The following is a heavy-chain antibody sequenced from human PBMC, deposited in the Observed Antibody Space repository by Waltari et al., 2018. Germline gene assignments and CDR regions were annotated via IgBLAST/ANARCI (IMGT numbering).Heavy chain of an antibody. V-gene: IGHV4-39*07. CDR1: GGSISSSSYY. CDR2: IYYSGST. CDR3: ARQWLVRFDY. Sequence: QLQLQESGPGLVKPSETLSLTCTVSGGSISSSSYYWGWIRQPPGKGLEWIGSIYYSGSTYYNPSRKSRVTISVDTSKNQFSLKLSSVTAADTAVYYCARQWLVRFDYWGQGTLVTVSS. D-gene: IGHD6-19*01. J-gene: IGHJ4*02.